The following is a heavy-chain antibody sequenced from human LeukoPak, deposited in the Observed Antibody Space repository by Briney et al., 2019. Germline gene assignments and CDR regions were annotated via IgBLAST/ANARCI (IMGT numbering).Heavy chain of an antibody. CDR1: GYTFTSYG. V-gene: IGHV1-24*01. J-gene: IGHJ5*02. CDR3: ATAGDSSGYYPQWFDP. Sequence: GASVKVSCKASGYTFTSYGISWVRQAPGKGLEWMGGFDPEDGETIYAQKFQGRVTMTEDTSTDTAYMELSSLRSEDTAVYYCATAGDSSGYYPQWFDPWGQGTLVTVSS. CDR2: FDPEDGET. D-gene: IGHD3-22*01.